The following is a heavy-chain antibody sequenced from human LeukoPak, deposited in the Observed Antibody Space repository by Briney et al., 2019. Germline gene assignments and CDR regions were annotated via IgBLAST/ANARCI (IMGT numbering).Heavy chain of an antibody. Sequence: PGGSLRLSCAVSGPIVSTNYMSLVRQAPGKGLEWISILYVNENRYYADSVKGRFIISRDTSKNTLYLQMNSLRAEDTAMYYCVREDLGVDYWGQGTLVTVSS. CDR1: GPIVSTNY. V-gene: IGHV3-53*01. J-gene: IGHJ4*02. CDR3: VREDLGVDY. D-gene: IGHD1-26*01. CDR2: LYVNENR.